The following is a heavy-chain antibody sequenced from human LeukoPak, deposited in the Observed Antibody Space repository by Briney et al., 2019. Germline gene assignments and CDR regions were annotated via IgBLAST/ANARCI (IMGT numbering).Heavy chain of an antibody. CDR2: IWYDGSNK. V-gene: IGHV3-33*01. CDR3: ARDPYSYGSLVDY. CDR1: GFTFSSYG. J-gene: IGHJ4*02. Sequence: PGGSLRLSCAASGFTFSSYGMHWVRQAPGKGLEWVAVIWYDGSNKYYADSVKGRFTISRDNSKNTLYLQMNSLRAEDTAVYYCARDPYSYGSLVDYRGQGTLVTVSS. D-gene: IGHD5-18*01.